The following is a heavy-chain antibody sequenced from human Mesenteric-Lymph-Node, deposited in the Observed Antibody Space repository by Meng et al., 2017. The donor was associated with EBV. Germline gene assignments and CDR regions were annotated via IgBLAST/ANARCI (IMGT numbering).Heavy chain of an antibody. D-gene: IGHD1-1*01. V-gene: IGHV4-61*01. Sequence: QVPLQESGPGLVKPSETPSLTCTVSGGSVTSGSYYWNWIRQPPGKRLEWIGYIHYSGSTNYNPSLKSQITISVDTSKNQLSLRVSHVTAADTAVYYCARGRRGVQYFDFWGQGALVTVSS. CDR3: ARGRRGVQYFDF. CDR1: GGSVTSGSYY. CDR2: IHYSGST. J-gene: IGHJ4*02.